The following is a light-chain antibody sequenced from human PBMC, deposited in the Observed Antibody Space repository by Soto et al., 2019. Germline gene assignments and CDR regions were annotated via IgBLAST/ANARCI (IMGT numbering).Light chain of an antibody. CDR2: DAS. V-gene: IGKV3D-20*01. Sequence: EIVLTQSPATLSLSPGERATLSCGASQSVSSSYLVWYQQKPGLAPRLLIYDASSRATGIPDRFSGSGSGTDSPLTISRLEPEDFAVYCSQQYGSSPYTFGQGTKLEIK. CDR1: QSVSSSY. J-gene: IGKJ2*01. CDR3: QQYGSSPYT.